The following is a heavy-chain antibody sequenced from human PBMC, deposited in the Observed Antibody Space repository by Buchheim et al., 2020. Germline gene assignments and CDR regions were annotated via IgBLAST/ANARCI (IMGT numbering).Heavy chain of an antibody. CDR1: GGSITSGGYY. J-gene: IGHJ6*01. V-gene: IGHV4-31*03. CDR3: ARGAGTKSIFGVVITDPYFSGMDV. Sequence: QAQLQESGPGLVKPSQTLSLICTVSGGSITSGGYYWSWIRQHPGKGLEWIGYIYYSGSSYFNPSLKSRITISVDTSKNQFSLKLSSMTVADTAVYYCARGAGTKSIFGVVITDPYFSGMDVWGQGTT. CDR2: IYYSGSS. D-gene: IGHD3-3*02.